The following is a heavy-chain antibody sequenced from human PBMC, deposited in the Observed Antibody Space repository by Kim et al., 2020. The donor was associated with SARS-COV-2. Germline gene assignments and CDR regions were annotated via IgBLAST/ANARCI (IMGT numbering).Heavy chain of an antibody. V-gene: IGHV5-10-1*01. J-gene: IGHJ5*02. CDR2: IDPSDSYT. CDR1: GYSFTSYW. CDR3: ARQCSSTSCYHEGSEGNWFDP. D-gene: IGHD2-2*01. Sequence: GESLKISCKGSGYSFTSYWISWVRQMPGKGLEWMGRIDPSDSYTNYSPSFQGHVTISADKSISTAYLQWSSLKASDTAMYYCARQCSSTSCYHEGSEGNWFDPWGQGTLVTVSS.